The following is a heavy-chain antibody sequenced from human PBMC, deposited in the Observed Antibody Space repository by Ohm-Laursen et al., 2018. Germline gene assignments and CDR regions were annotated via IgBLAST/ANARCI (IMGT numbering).Heavy chain of an antibody. V-gene: IGHV4-59*01. CDR3: AREMGCSGGSCYPEDYYGMDV. J-gene: IGHJ6*02. CDR2: IYYSGST. CDR1: GGSISSYY. Sequence: SDTLSLTCTASGGSISSYYWSWIRQPPGKGLEWIGYIYYSGSTNYNPSLKSRVTISVDTSKNQFSLKLSSVTAADTAVYYCAREMGCSGGSCYPEDYYGMDVWGQGTTVTVSS. D-gene: IGHD2-15*01.